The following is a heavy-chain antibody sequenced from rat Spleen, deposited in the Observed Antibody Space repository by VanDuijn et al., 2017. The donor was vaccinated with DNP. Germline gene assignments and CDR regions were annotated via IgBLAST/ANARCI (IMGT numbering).Heavy chain of an antibody. Sequence: EVQLVESGGGLVQPGRSMKLSCAASGFTFNNFPMAWVRQAPTRGLEWVATISASGGSTYYRDSVRGRFTISRDNAKTTLYLQMNSLRSEDMATYYCIRWNSGHFDYWGQGVMVTVSS. V-gene: IGHV5-46*01. CDR1: GFTFNNFP. J-gene: IGHJ2*01. D-gene: IGHD4-3*01. CDR3: IRWNSGHFDY. CDR2: ISASGGST.